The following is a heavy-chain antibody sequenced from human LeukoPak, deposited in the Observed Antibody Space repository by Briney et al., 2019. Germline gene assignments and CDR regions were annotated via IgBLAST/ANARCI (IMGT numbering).Heavy chain of an antibody. Sequence: PGGSLRLSCAASGFTFSTFGMHWVRQAPGKGLEWVAIIWYDGINKYCADSVKGRFTISRDNSKNTLYLQMNSLRAEDTAVYYCAGDYYDSNGQLHAGDHAFDIWGQGTMVTVSS. CDR1: GFTFSTFG. J-gene: IGHJ3*02. CDR3: AGDYYDSNGQLHAGDHAFDI. CDR2: IWYDGINK. D-gene: IGHD3-22*01. V-gene: IGHV3-33*01.